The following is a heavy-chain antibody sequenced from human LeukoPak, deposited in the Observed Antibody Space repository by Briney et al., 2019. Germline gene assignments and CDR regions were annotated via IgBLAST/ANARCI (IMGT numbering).Heavy chain of an antibody. CDR1: GFTFSDYY. D-gene: IGHD5-18*01. Sequence: GGSLRLSCAASGFTFSDYYMSWIRQAPGKGLKWVSYISSSGSTIYYADSVKGRFTISRDNAKNSLYLQMNSLRAEDTAVYYCARVTAMVSAFDIWGQGTMVTVSS. J-gene: IGHJ3*02. CDR2: ISSSGSTI. V-gene: IGHV3-11*04. CDR3: ARVTAMVSAFDI.